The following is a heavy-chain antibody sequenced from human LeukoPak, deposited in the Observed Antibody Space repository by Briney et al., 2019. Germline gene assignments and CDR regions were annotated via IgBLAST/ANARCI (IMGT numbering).Heavy chain of an antibody. Sequence: PSGTLSLTCAVSGGSISSSNWWSWVRQPPGKGLEWIGEIYHSGSTNYNPSLKRRVTISVDKSKNQFSLKLSSVTAADTAVYYCARGRAQWLSTNWFDPWGQGTLVTVSS. J-gene: IGHJ5*02. CDR1: GGSISSSNW. CDR2: IYHSGST. V-gene: IGHV4-4*02. D-gene: IGHD3-22*01. CDR3: ARGRAQWLSTNWFDP.